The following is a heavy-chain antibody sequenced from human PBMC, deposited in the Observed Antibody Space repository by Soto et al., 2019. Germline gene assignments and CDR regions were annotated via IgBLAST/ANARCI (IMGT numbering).Heavy chain of an antibody. D-gene: IGHD6-19*01. CDR3: ARGIAVAGTVDY. J-gene: IGHJ4*02. CDR1: GYTFTSYD. CDR2: MNPNSGNT. V-gene: IGHV1-8*01. Sequence: ASVKFSCKASGYTFTSYDINWVRQATGQGLEWMGWMNPNSGNTGYAQKFQGRVTMTRNTSISTAYMELSSLRSEDTAVYYCARGIAVAGTVDYWGQGTLVTVSS.